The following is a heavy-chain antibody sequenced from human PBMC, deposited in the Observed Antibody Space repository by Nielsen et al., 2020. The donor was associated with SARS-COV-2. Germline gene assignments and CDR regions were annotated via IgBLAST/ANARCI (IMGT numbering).Heavy chain of an antibody. V-gene: IGHV4-34*01. D-gene: IGHD3-3*01. CDR1: GGSFSGYY. CDR2: INHSGST. Sequence: SETLSLTCAVYGGSFSGYYWSWIRQPPGKGLEWIGEINHSGSTNYNPSLKSRVTISVDTSKNQFSLKLSSVTAADTAVYYCARLYSFWSGDPPLRYFDNWGQGTLVTVSS. J-gene: IGHJ4*02. CDR3: ARLYSFWSGDPPLRYFDN.